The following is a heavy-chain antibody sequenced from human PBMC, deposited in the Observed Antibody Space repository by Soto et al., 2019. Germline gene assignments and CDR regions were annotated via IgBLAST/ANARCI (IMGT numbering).Heavy chain of an antibody. D-gene: IGHD6-6*01. CDR3: ARQSGSSSKPENYYYYGMDV. J-gene: IGHJ6*02. V-gene: IGHV5-10-1*01. Sequence: ISCKGSGYSFTSYWVSWVRQMPGKGLEWMGRIDPSDSYTNYSPSFQGHVTISADKSISTAYLQWSSLKASDTAMYYCARQSGSSSKPENYYYYGMDVWGQGTTVTVSS. CDR2: IDPSDSYT. CDR1: GYSFTSYW.